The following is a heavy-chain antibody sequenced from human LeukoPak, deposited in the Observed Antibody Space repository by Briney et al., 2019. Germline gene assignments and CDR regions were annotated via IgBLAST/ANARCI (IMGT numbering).Heavy chain of an antibody. CDR3: AKDSKSLRFPYNWFDP. CDR2: ISGSGGST. V-gene: IGHV3-23*01. CDR1: GFTFSSYA. J-gene: IGHJ5*02. Sequence: GGSLRLSCAASGFTFSSYAMSWVRQAPGKGLEWVSAISGSGGSTYYADSVKGRFTISRDNSKNTLYLQMNSLRAEDTAVYYCAKDSKSLRFPYNWFDPWGQGTLSPSPQ. D-gene: IGHD3-3*01.